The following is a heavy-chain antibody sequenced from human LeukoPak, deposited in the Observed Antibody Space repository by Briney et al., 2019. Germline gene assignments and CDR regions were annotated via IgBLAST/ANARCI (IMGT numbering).Heavy chain of an antibody. CDR3: TRVVSRYSGSYYSSWFDP. CDR1: GFTFGDYA. Sequence: GGSLRLSCTASGFTFGDYAMSWVRQAPGKGLEWVGFIRSKAYGGTTEYAASVKGRFTISRDDSKSIAYLQMDSLKTEDTAVYYCTRVVSRYSGSYYSSWFDPWGQGTLVTVSS. J-gene: IGHJ5*02. CDR2: IRSKAYGGTT. V-gene: IGHV3-49*04. D-gene: IGHD1-26*01.